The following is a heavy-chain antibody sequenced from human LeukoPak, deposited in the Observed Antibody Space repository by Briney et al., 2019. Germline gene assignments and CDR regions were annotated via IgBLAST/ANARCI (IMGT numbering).Heavy chain of an antibody. J-gene: IGHJ4*02. CDR3: ARVVESCYGSGPWGY. V-gene: IGHV3-20*04. D-gene: IGHD3-10*01. CDR1: GFTFDDYG. CDR2: INWNGGST. Sequence: GGSLRLSCAASGFTFDDYGMSWVRQAPGKGLEWVSGINWNGGSTGYADSVKGRFTISRDNAKNSLYLQMNSLRAEDTAVYYCARVVESCYGSGPWGYWGQGTLVTVSS.